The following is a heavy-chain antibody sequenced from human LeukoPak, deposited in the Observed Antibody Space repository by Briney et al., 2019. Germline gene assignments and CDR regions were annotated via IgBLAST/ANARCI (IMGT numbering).Heavy chain of an antibody. CDR2: INPNSGGT. CDR1: GYTFSGHY. Sequence: ASVKVSCKASGYTFSGHYLHWVRQAPGQGLEWMGRINPNSGGTKYAQKFQNRVTMTSDTSVSTAYMELNGLRSDDTAIYYCTRSWIQLWTPDFDHWGQGTLVTVSS. CDR3: TRSWIQLWTPDFDH. J-gene: IGHJ4*02. D-gene: IGHD5-18*01. V-gene: IGHV1-2*06.